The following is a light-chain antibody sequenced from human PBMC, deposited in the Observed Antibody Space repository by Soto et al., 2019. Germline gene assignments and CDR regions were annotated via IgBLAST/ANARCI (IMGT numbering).Light chain of an antibody. V-gene: IGLV1-47*01. J-gene: IGLJ3*02. CDR3: AASDDSLSALV. CDR1: SSNIESNY. Sequence: QSVLTQPPSASGTPGQRVTISCSGSSSNIESNYVYWYQQLPGSAPKLLIYRNDQRPSGVPDRFSGSKSGTSASLAISGLRSEDEADYYCAASDDSLSALVFGGGTKLTVL. CDR2: RND.